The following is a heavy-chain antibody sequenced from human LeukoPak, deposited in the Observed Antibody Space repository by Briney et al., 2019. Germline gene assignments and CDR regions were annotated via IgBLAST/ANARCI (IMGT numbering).Heavy chain of an antibody. V-gene: IGHV3-23*01. D-gene: IGHD3-10*01. Sequence: PGGSLRLSCAASGFTFSSYAMSWVRQAPGKGLEWVSAISGSGGSTYYADSVKGRFTISRDNSKNTLYLQMNSLRAEDTAVYYCAKMGGSGSYYNVISDWFDPWGQGTPVTVSS. J-gene: IGHJ5*02. CDR1: GFTFSSYA. CDR3: AKMGGSGSYYNVISDWFDP. CDR2: ISGSGGST.